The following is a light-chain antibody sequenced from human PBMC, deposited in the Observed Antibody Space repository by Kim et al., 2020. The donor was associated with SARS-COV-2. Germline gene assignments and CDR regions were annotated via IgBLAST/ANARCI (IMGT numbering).Light chain of an antibody. V-gene: IGKV1-5*03. CDR1: QSIIDW. J-gene: IGKJ1*01. CDR2: KAA. Sequence: GDRVTITCRTIQSIIDWLAGYQQKPGKAHNLLIYKAATLRSGGPSRFSRRGSGTGFAHNSNSRRPDDFATYYCHQYFGGGTFGQGTKVDI. CDR3: HQYFGGGT.